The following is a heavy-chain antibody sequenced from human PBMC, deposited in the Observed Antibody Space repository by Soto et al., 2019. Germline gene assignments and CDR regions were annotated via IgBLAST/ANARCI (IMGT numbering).Heavy chain of an antibody. D-gene: IGHD5-12*01. CDR1: GFTFTSSA. J-gene: IGHJ6*02. CDR2: IVVGNGNT. Sequence: QMQLVQSGPEVKKPGTSVKVSCKASGFTFTSSAMQWVRQARGQRLEWMGWIVVGNGNTNYAQKFQERVTITRDMSTSTAYMELSSLRSEGTAVYYSAAERWLRDYYYGMDDWGQGTTVTVSS. CDR3: AAERWLRDYYYGMDD. V-gene: IGHV1-58*02.